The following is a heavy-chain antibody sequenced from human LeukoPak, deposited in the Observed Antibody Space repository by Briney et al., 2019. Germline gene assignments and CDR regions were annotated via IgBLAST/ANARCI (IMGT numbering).Heavy chain of an antibody. D-gene: IGHD3-16*01. Sequence: ASVKVSCKASGYTFTDYYMHWVRQAPGQGLEWMGWISLNGGDSNYPQKFQGRVTLTRDSSISTAYMELTRLRSDDTAVYYCVRAGGGLHFDYWGQGTLVTVSS. CDR2: ISLNGGDS. CDR1: GYTFTDYY. V-gene: IGHV1-2*02. J-gene: IGHJ4*02. CDR3: VRAGGGLHFDY.